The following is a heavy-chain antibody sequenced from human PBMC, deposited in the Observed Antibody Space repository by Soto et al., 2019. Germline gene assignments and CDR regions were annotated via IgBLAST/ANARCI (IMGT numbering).Heavy chain of an antibody. V-gene: IGHV6-1*01. D-gene: IGHD6-13*01. J-gene: IGHJ4*02. CDR2: TYYRSKWYN. Sequence: SQTLSLTCASSGDSVSSNRAAWNWIRQSPSRGLEWLGRTYYRSKWYNDYAVSVKSRITINPDTSKNQFSLQLNSVTPEDTAVYYCARDPQGGQKLASSSYFDYWGQGTLVPVSS. CDR1: GDSVSSNRAA. CDR3: ARDPQGGQKLASSSYFDY.